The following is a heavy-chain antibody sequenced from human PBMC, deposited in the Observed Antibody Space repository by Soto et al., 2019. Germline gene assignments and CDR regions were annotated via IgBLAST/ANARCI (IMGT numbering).Heavy chain of an antibody. Sequence: SLRLSCAASGFTFEDYAMHWVRQAPGKGLEWVSGISWNNGNIGYADSVKGRFTISRDNAKNSLYLQMSSLRAEDTALYYCAKDIVLGNSGDYPDAFDSWGQCTMVTVSS. D-gene: IGHD1-26*01. CDR1: GFTFEDYA. J-gene: IGHJ3*02. CDR3: AKDIVLGNSGDYPDAFDS. CDR2: ISWNNGNI. V-gene: IGHV3-9*01.